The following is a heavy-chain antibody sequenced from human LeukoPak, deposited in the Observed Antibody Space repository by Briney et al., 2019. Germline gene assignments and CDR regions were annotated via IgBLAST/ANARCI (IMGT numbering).Heavy chain of an antibody. Sequence: PGESLKISCKGSGYIFTSYWIGWVRQLPGKGLEWMGIIYPGDSDTRYSPSFQGQVTISADKSISTAYLQWSSLKASDTAMYYCARYSGSRPYYFDYWGQGTLVTVSS. V-gene: IGHV5-51*01. CDR2: IYPGDSDT. CDR1: GYIFTSYW. CDR3: ARYSGSRPYYFDY. J-gene: IGHJ4*02. D-gene: IGHD1-26*01.